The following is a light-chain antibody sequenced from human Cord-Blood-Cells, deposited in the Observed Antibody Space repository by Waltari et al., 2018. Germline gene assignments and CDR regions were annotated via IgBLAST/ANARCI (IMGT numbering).Light chain of an antibody. V-gene: IGKV3-20*01. CDR1: QSVSSSY. Sequence: EIVLTQSPGTLSLSPGERATLSCRASQSVSSSYLAWYQQKPGQAPRLLIYGASSRATGSPDRFSGSGSGTDFTLTISRLEPEYFAVYYCQKYGSSPYTFGQGTKLEI. CDR3: QKYGSSPYT. CDR2: GAS. J-gene: IGKJ2*01.